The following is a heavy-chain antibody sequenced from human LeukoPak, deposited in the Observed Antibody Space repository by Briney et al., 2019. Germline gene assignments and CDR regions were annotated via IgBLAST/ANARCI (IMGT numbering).Heavy chain of an antibody. CDR2: INHSGTT. Sequence: PSETLSLTCAVYGGSFSDYYWNWIRQPPGKGLEWIGEINHSGTTNYNPSLKSRVTISVDTSKNQFSLRLSAVTAADTAVYHCARGLRLPFRSAPAVPHVWAKGTTVTVSA. CDR1: GGSFSDYY. D-gene: IGHD2-2*01. J-gene: IGHJ6*04. V-gene: IGHV4-34*01. CDR3: ARGLRLPFRSAPAVPHV.